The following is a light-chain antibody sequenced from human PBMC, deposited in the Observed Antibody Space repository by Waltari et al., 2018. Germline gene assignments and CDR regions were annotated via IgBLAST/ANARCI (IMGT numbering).Light chain of an antibody. CDR3: QQYDSVLGLT. Sequence: IQMTQSPSSLSVAVGDRVTITCQASQDITNNLNWYQQKPGKAPTLLIYDAFNLETGVPSRFSRGGSATDVTFTISYLQPEEIGTSYCQQYDSVLGLTFGGGTKVEIK. CDR1: QDITNN. V-gene: IGKV1-33*01. J-gene: IGKJ4*01. CDR2: DAF.